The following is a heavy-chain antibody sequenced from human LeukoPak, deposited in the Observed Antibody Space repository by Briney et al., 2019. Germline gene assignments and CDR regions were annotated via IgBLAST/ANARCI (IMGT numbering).Heavy chain of an antibody. V-gene: IGHV4-30-4*01. J-gene: IGHJ5*02. Sequence: SETLSLTCTVSGGSISSGDYYWSWIRQPPGTGLEWIGYIYYSGSTYYNPSLKSRVTISVDTSKNQFSLKLSSVTAADTAVYYCARAVAATPSIWFDPWGQGTLVTVSS. D-gene: IGHD2-15*01. CDR1: GGSISSGDYY. CDR2: IYYSGST. CDR3: ARAVAATPSIWFDP.